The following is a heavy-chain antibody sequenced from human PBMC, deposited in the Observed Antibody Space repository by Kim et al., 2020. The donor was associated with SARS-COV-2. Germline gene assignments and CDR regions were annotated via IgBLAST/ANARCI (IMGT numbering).Heavy chain of an antibody. D-gene: IGHD3-3*01. Sequence: ASVKVSCKASGYTFTSYAMHWVRQAPGQRLEWMGWINAGNGNTKYSQKFQGRVTITRDTSASTAYMELSSLRSEDTAVYYCARDPSVNPWIFGVVIIRPYFDYWGQGTLVTVSS. CDR2: INAGNGNT. CDR1: GYTFTSYA. CDR3: ARDPSVNPWIFGVVIIRPYFDY. J-gene: IGHJ4*02. V-gene: IGHV1-3*01.